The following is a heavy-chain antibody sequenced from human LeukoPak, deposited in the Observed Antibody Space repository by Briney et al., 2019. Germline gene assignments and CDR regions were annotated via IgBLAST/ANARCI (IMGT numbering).Heavy chain of an antibody. Sequence: GGSLRPSCAASGFTFSSYAMSWVRQAPGKGLEWVSAISGSGGSTYYADSVKGRFTISRDNSKNALYLQMNTVRAEDTAVYYCAKSDSGYGMYYFDYWGQGTLVTVSS. CDR2: ISGSGGST. J-gene: IGHJ4*02. V-gene: IGHV3-23*01. CDR3: AKSDSGYGMYYFDY. CDR1: GFTFSSYA. D-gene: IGHD5-12*01.